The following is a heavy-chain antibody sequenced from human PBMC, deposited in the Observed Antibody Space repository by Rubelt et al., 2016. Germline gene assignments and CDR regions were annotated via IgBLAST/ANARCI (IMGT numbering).Heavy chain of an antibody. CDR1: GFTFSSYA. Sequence: RLSCAASGFTFSSYAMHWVRQAPGKGLEWVAVISYDGSNKYYADSVKGRFTISRDNSKNTLYLQMNSLRAEDTAVYYCARGPYYDFWSGTTGSYYYYGMDVWGQGTTVTVSS. CDR3: ARGPYYDFWSGTTGSYYYYGMDV. D-gene: IGHD3-3*01. J-gene: IGHJ6*02. CDR2: ISYDGSNK. V-gene: IGHV3-30*04.